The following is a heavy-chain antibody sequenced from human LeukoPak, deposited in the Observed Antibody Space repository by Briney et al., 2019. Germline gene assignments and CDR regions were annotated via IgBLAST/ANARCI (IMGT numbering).Heavy chain of an antibody. CDR2: IKKDGSEK. CDR1: GFTFRSYW. CDR3: ARRWGYYDFWSDPYYMDV. J-gene: IGHJ6*03. D-gene: IGHD3-3*01. V-gene: IGHV3-7*01. Sequence: GGSLRLSCAASGFTFRSYWMSWVRQGPGKGLEWVANIKKDGSEKYYVDSVKGRFTISRDNAKNSLYLQMSSLRAEDTAVYYCARRWGYYDFWSDPYYMDVWGKGTTVTVSS.